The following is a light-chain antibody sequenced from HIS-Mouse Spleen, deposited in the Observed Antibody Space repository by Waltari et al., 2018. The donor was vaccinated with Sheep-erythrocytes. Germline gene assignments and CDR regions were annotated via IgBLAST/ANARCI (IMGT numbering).Light chain of an antibody. Sequence: AIQMTQSPSSLSASVGDRVTITCRAIQGIRNDLGWYQPKPGKAPKLLIYAASSLQSGVPSRFSGSGSGTDFTLTISSLQPEDFATYYCLQDDNYPWTFGQGTKVEIK. V-gene: IGKV1-6*01. CDR3: LQDDNYPWT. CDR2: AAS. J-gene: IGKJ1*01. CDR1: QGIRND.